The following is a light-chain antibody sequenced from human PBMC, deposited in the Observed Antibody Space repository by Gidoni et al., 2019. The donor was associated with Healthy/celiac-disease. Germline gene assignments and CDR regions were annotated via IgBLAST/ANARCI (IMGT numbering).Light chain of an antibody. CDR1: SSNIEDNY. CDR2: ENN. Sequence: QSVLTQPPSVSAAPGQKVTISCSGSSSNIEDNYVSWYQPIPGAAPKLLIYENNKRPSGIPDRFSASKSGTSATLGITGLQTGDEASYYCGTWDDSLNGAGVFGTGTKVTVL. CDR3: GTWDDSLNGAGV. V-gene: IGLV1-51*02. J-gene: IGLJ1*01.